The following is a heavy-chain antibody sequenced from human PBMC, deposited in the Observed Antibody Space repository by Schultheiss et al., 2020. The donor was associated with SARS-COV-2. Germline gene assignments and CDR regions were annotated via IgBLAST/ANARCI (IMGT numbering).Heavy chain of an antibody. V-gene: IGHV3-30*04. J-gene: IGHJ3*02. Sequence: GGSLRLSCAASGFTFSSYAMHWVRQAPGKGLEWVAVISYDGSNKYYADSVKGRFTISRDNSKNTLYLQMNSLRAEDTAVYYCARWHLLAGALGAFDIWGQGTMVTVSS. CDR3: ARWHLLAGALGAFDI. CDR2: ISYDGSNK. CDR1: GFTFSSYA.